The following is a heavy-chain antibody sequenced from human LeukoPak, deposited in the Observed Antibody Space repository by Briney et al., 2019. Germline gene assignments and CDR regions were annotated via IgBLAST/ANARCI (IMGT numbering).Heavy chain of an antibody. D-gene: IGHD3-10*01. J-gene: IGHJ4*02. Sequence: PGGSLRLSCSASGFTFSSYAMHWVRQAPGKGLEYDSAISSNGGSTYYADSVKGRFTISRDNSKNTLYLQMSSLRAEDTAVYYCVKDITLWFGELGYFDYWGQGTLVTVSS. CDR3: VKDITLWFGELGYFDY. V-gene: IGHV3-64D*06. CDR2: ISSNGGST. CDR1: GFTFSSYA.